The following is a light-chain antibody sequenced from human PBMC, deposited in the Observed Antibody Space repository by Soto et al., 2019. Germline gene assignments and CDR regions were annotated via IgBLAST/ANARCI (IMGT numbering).Light chain of an antibody. Sequence: TKSPAPLSVSTGTRATLSCRASQSVNIHLAWYQQKPGQAPRLLIYGASTRATGIPAKFSGSGSGTEFTLTISSLQPEDFAVYYCQQYNKWPRTVGQGTKVDIK. CDR1: QSVNIH. CDR2: GAS. V-gene: IGKV3D-15*01. J-gene: IGKJ1*01. CDR3: QQYNKWPRT.